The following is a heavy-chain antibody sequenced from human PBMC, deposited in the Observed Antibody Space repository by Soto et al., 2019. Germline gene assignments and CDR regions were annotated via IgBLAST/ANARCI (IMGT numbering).Heavy chain of an antibody. Sequence: GASVKVSCKASGYTFTSYYMHWVRQAPGQGLEWMGIINPSGGSTSYAQKFQGRVTMTRDTSTSTVYMELSSLRSEDTAVYYCARDIIMITFGGVIVPGYYFDYWGQGTLVTVSS. CDR3: ARDIIMITFGGVIVPGYYFDY. CDR2: INPSGGST. CDR1: GYTFTSYY. D-gene: IGHD3-16*02. J-gene: IGHJ4*02. V-gene: IGHV1-46*01.